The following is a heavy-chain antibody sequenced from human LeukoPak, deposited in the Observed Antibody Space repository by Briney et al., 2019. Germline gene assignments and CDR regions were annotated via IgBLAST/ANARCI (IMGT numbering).Heavy chain of an antibody. CDR1: GYSISSGYY. CDR2: IYHSGST. CDR3: ASARGYSYGYYYMDV. V-gene: IGHV4-38-2*01. Sequence: NPSETLSLTCAVSGYSISSGYYWGWIRQPPGKGLEWIGSIYHSGSTYYNPSLKSRVTISVDTSKNQFSLKLSSVTAADTAVYYCASARGYSYGYYYMDVWGKGTTVTVSS. J-gene: IGHJ6*03. D-gene: IGHD5-18*01.